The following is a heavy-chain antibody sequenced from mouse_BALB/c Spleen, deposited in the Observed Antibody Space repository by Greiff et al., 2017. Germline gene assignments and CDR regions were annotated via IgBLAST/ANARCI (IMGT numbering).Heavy chain of an antibody. Sequence: VQLQQSGAELARPGASVKMSCKASGYTFTSYTMHWVKQRPGQGLDWIGYINPSSGYTKYNQKFKDKATLTAAKSSSTAYMQLSSLTSEDSAVYYCARSGERYDAWFAYWGQGTLVTVSA. J-gene: IGHJ3*01. CDR2: INPSSGYT. CDR3: ARSGERYDAWFAY. D-gene: IGHD2-14*01. V-gene: IGHV1-4*01. CDR1: GYTFTSYT.